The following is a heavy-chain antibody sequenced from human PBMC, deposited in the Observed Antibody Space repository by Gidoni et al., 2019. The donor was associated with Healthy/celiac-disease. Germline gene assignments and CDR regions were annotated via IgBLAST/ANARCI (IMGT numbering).Heavy chain of an antibody. V-gene: IGHV1-46*01. Sequence: QVQLVQSGAEVKKPGASVKVSCKASGYTFTSYYRHWVRQAPGQGLEWMGIINPSGGSTSYAQKFQGRVTMTRDTSTSTVYMELSSLRSEDTAVYYCARQYYLMAFDIWGQGTMVTVSS. J-gene: IGHJ3*02. D-gene: IGHD3-10*01. CDR3: ARQYYLMAFDI. CDR2: INPSGGST. CDR1: GYTFTSYY.